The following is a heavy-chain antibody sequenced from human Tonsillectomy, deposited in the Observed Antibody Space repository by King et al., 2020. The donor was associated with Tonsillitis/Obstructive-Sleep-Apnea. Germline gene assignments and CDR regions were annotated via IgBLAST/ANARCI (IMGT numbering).Heavy chain of an antibody. J-gene: IGHJ4*02. D-gene: IGHD7-27*01. CDR2: IYYSGST. Sequence: VQLQESGPGLVKPSETLSLTCTVSGGSVSSGSYYWSWIRQPPGKGLEWIGDIYYSGSTNYNPSLKSRVTISVDTSKNQFSLKLSSVTAADTAVYYCARIELTGDDYFDYWGQGTLVTVSS. V-gene: IGHV4-61*01. CDR1: GGSVSSGSYY. CDR3: ARIELTGDDYFDY.